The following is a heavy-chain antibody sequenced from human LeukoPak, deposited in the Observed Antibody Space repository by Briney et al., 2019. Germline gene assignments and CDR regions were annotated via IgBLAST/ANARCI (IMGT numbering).Heavy chain of an antibody. J-gene: IGHJ4*02. CDR3: ARGDTAMVTGYFDY. CDR1: GFTFSSYG. D-gene: IGHD5-18*01. Sequence: PGGSLRLSCAASGFTFSSYGMHWVRQAPGKGLEWVAFIRYDGSNKYYADSVKGRFTISRDNSKNTLYLQMNSLRAEDTAVYYCARGDTAMVTGYFDYWGQGTLVTVSS. V-gene: IGHV3-30*02. CDR2: IRYDGSNK.